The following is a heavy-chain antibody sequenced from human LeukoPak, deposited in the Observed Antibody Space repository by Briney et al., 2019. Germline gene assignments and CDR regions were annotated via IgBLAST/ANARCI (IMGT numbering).Heavy chain of an antibody. CDR2: IYPGDSDT. J-gene: IGHJ5*02. CDR3: ARGTRIARYFDWLLQNWFDP. V-gene: IGHV5-51*01. Sequence: GESLKISCKGSGYSFTSYWIGWVRQMPGKGLEWMGIIYPGDSDTRYSTSFQGQVTISADKSISTAYLQWSSLKASDTAMYYCARGTRIARYFDWLLQNWFDPWGQGTLVTVSS. CDR1: GYSFTSYW. D-gene: IGHD3-9*01.